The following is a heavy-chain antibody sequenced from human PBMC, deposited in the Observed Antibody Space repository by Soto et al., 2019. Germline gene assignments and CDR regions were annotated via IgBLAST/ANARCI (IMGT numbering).Heavy chain of an antibody. J-gene: IGHJ6*02. CDR1: GGSISSSSYY. Sequence: PSETLSLTCTVSGGSISSSSYYWVWIRQPPGKGLEWIGSIYYSGSTYYNPSLKSRVTISVDTSKNQFSLKLSSVTAADTAVYYCATDIVVVPAAYYYYYGMDVWGQGTTVTVSS. V-gene: IGHV4-39*01. CDR2: IYYSGST. CDR3: ATDIVVVPAAYYYYYGMDV. D-gene: IGHD2-2*01.